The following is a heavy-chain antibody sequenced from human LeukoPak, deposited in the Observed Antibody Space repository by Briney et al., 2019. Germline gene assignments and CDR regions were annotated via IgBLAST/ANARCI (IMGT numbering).Heavy chain of an antibody. CDR3: ARAYDSSGPGAFDI. J-gene: IGHJ3*02. Sequence: GASVKVSCKASGYTFTSYGISWVRQAPGQGPEWMGWISAYNGNTNYAQKLQGRVTMTTDTSTSTAYMELRSLRSDDTAVYYCARAYDSSGPGAFDIWGQGTMVTVSS. V-gene: IGHV1-18*01. D-gene: IGHD3-22*01. CDR1: GYTFTSYG. CDR2: ISAYNGNT.